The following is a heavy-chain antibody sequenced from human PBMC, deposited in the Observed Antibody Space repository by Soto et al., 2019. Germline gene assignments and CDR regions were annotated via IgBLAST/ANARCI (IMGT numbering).Heavy chain of an antibody. J-gene: IGHJ4*02. CDR2: IIPIFGIT. V-gene: IGHV1-69*02. D-gene: IGHD2-2*01. CDR1: GGTFSSYT. Sequence: SVKVSCKASGGTFSSYTISWVRQAPGQGLEWMGRIIPIFGITNYAQKFQGRVTITADKSTSTAYMELSSLRSEDTAVYYCARGGAPCSGASCYAYFDYWGRGTLVTVSS. CDR3: ARGGAPCSGASCYAYFDY.